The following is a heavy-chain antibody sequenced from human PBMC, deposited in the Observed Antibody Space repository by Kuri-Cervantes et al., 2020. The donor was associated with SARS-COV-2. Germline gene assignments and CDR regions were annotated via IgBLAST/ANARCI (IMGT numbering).Heavy chain of an antibody. Sequence: GSLRLSCAASGFTFSSYSMNWVRQAPGKGLEWVSSISSSSSYIYYADSVKGRFTISRDNAKNSLYLQMNSLRAEDTAVYYCARAYSSSYVLYFDYWGQGTLVTVSS. J-gene: IGHJ4*02. D-gene: IGHD6-13*01. CDR3: ARAYSSSYVLYFDY. CDR1: GFTFSSYS. V-gene: IGHV3-21*01. CDR2: ISSSSSYI.